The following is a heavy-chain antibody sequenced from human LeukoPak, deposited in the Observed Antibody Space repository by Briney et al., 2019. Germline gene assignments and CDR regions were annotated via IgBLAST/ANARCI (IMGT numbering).Heavy chain of an antibody. CDR1: GFTFSDYP. J-gene: IGHJ4*02. D-gene: IGHD4-11*01. CDR2: ISKNGGDT. Sequence: PGGSLRLSCSASGFTFSDYPMHWVRQTPGRGLEYVSAISKNGGDTYYADSVKGRFTISRDNSKNTLYLQMSSLRTEDAAVFYCVQVGSNYYLNWGQGTLVTVSS. V-gene: IGHV3-64D*06. CDR3: VQVGSNYYLN.